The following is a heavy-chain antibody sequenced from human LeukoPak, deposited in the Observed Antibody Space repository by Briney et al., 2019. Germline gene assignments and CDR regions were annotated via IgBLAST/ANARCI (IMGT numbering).Heavy chain of an antibody. J-gene: IGHJ4*02. V-gene: IGHV3-11*01. D-gene: IGHD4/OR15-4a*01. CDR2: ISSSGSTI. CDR1: GFTFSDYY. Sequence: GGSLRLSCAASGFTFSDYYMSWIRQAPGKGLEWVSYISSSGSTIYYADSVMGRFTVSRDNAKDSLFLHMNSLRVEDTAIYYCARDSLHDYGGTGYGYYFDYWGQGTLVTVSS. CDR3: ARDSLHDYGGTGYGYYFDY.